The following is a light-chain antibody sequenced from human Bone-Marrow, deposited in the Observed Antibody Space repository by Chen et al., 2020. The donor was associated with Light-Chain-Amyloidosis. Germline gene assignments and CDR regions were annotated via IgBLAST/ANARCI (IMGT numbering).Light chain of an antibody. J-gene: IGKJ4*01. CDR3: QQYGTSPLT. CDR2: GSS. CDR1: QTISSNY. V-gene: IGKV3-20*01. Sequence: EIVLTQSPGTLSLSPVAGANLSCRASQTISSNYLTWYQQKFGQAPRLLIYGSSSRATGIPDRFTGSGSGTDFTLTINRLEPEDFAMYYCQQYGTSPLTFGGGTKVEIK.